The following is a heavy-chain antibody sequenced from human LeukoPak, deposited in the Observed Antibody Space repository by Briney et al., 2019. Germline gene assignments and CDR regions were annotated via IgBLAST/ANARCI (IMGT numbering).Heavy chain of an antibody. Sequence: SQTLSLTCTVSGGSISSGGYYWRWIRQPPGKGLEWIGYIYHSGSTYYNPSLKSRVTISVDRSKNQFSLKLSSVTAADTAVYYCARYQWELFDFDYWGQGALVTVSS. V-gene: IGHV4-30-2*01. D-gene: IGHD3-10*01. CDR3: ARYQWELFDFDY. J-gene: IGHJ4*02. CDR1: GGSISSGGYY. CDR2: IYHSGST.